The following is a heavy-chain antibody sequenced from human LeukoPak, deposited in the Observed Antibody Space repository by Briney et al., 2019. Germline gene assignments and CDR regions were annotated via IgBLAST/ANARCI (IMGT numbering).Heavy chain of an antibody. Sequence: GRSLRLSCAASGFTFSNYWMTWVRQAPGKGLEWVANMNQDGSGKYYVDSAKGRFAISRDNAKNSLYLQMNNLRAEDTAVYYCARDNDRKDDSWGQGTLVTVSS. D-gene: IGHD3-16*01. J-gene: IGHJ5*02. CDR1: GFTFSNYW. CDR3: ARDNDRKDDS. V-gene: IGHV3-7*01. CDR2: MNQDGSGK.